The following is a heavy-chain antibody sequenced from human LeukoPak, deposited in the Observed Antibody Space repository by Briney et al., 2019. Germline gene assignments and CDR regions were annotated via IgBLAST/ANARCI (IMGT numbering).Heavy chain of an antibody. CDR3: ARELSSSSRLLDS. Sequence: GASVKVSCKASGYTFSSHYMHWVRQAPGQGLEWMGIINPSVGSTSHAQKIQGRVTMTRDMSTSTVYMELSSLRSKDTAVYYCARELSSSSRLLDSWGQGTLVTVSS. J-gene: IGHJ4*02. D-gene: IGHD6-6*01. V-gene: IGHV1-46*01. CDR2: INPSVGST. CDR1: GYTFSSHY.